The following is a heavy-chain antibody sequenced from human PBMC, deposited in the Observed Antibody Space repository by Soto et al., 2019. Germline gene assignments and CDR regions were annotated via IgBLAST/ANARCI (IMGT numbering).Heavy chain of an antibody. D-gene: IGHD1-26*01. CDR3: AMESAVGAPGDYFDS. CDR1: GFTFSSYD. Sequence: EVELLESGGALVQPGGSLRLSCAASGFTFSSYDMNWVRQAPGKGLAWVSAIGVYANTYYADSVKGRFTISRDDSRNTVLLQLNSLRVDDTAVYYCAMESAVGAPGDYFDSWGQGTLVTVSS. J-gene: IGHJ4*02. V-gene: IGHV3-23*01. CDR2: IGVYANT.